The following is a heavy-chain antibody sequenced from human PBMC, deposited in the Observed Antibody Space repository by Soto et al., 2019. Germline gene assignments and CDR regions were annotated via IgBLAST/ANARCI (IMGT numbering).Heavy chain of an antibody. CDR3: ARTVGATSYNWFDP. D-gene: IGHD1-26*01. V-gene: IGHV1-18*01. CDR1: GYSFTNDG. J-gene: IGHJ5*02. Sequence: ASVKDSCKASGYSFTNDGIAWVRQAPGQGLEWMGWINTNSGNTFYTENLKGRVSITTDTSTRTAYMELRSLRSDDTAVYYCARTVGATSYNWFDPWGQGTPVTVPQ. CDR2: INTNSGNT.